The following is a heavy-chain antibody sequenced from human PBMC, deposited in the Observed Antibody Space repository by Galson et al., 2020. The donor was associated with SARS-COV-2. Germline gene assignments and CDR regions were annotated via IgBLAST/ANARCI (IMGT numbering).Heavy chain of an antibody. Sequence: GESLKISCAASGFTFSSYDMHWVRQATGKGLEWVSAIGTAGDTYYPGFVKGRFTISRENAKNSLYLQMNSLRAGDTAVYYCARGEYSSRKTTYDSGRVYYYCVDDWGKGTTVTVSS. CDR3: ARGEYSSRKTTYDSGRVYYYCVDD. CDR2: IGTAGDT. CDR1: GFTFSSYD. V-gene: IGHV3-13*01. J-gene: IGHJ6*03. D-gene: IGHD6-6*01.